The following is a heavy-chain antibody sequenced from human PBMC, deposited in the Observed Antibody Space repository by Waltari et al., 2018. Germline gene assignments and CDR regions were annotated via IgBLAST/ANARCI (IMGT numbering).Heavy chain of an antibody. D-gene: IGHD3-16*02. Sequence: QVQLQQWGAGLLKPSETLSLTCAVYGGSFSGYYWGWIRQPPGKGLEWIGEINHSGSTNYNPSLKSRITISVDTSKSQFSLKLSSVTAADTAVYYCARDRGLRRLSTFEIWGQGTMVTVSS. CDR3: ARDRGLRRLSTFEI. CDR1: GGSFSGYY. J-gene: IGHJ3*02. V-gene: IGHV4-34*01. CDR2: INHSGST.